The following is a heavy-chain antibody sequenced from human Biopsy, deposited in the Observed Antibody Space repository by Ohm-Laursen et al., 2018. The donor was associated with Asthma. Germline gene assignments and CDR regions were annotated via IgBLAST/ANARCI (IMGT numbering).Heavy chain of an antibody. CDR2: ISYDGHNQ. Sequence: SLRLSCAASGFTFRTYGMHWVRQTPGKGLERLSSISYDGHNQHYADSVKGRSTISRDNSKNTLYLQMNSLRAEDTAVYYCAKERYYDFWSGYPIWGQGTMVTVSS. CDR1: GFTFRTYG. D-gene: IGHD3-3*01. CDR3: AKERYYDFWSGYPI. V-gene: IGHV3-30*05. J-gene: IGHJ3*02.